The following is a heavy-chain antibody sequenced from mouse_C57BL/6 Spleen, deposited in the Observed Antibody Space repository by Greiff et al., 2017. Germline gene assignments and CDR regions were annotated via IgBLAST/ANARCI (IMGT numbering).Heavy chain of an antibody. CDR2: IDPETGGT. D-gene: IGHD2-1*01. J-gene: IGHJ4*01. Sequence: VKLQESGAELVRPGASVTLSCKASGYTFTDYEMHWVKQTPVHGLEWIGAIDPETGGTAYNQKFKGKAILTADKSSSTAYMELRSLTSEDSAVYYCTRSPLPYAMDYWGQGTSVTVSS. CDR1: GYTFTDYE. CDR3: TRSPLPYAMDY. V-gene: IGHV1-15*01.